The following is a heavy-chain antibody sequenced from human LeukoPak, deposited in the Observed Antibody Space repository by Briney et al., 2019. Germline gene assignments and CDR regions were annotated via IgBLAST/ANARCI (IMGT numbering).Heavy chain of an antibody. Sequence: SETLSLTCAVYGGSFSGYYWSWIRQPPGKGLEWIGYIYYSGSTNYNPSLKSRVTISVDTSKNQFSLKLSSVTAADTAVYYCARWGGGYSGYDFDYWGQGTLVTVSS. CDR3: ARWGGGYSGYDFDY. CDR2: IYYSGST. D-gene: IGHD5-12*01. CDR1: GGSFSGYY. J-gene: IGHJ4*02. V-gene: IGHV4-59*01.